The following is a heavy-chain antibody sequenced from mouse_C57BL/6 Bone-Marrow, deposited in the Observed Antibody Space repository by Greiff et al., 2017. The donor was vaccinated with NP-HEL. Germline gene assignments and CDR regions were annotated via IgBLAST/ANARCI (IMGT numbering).Heavy chain of an antibody. J-gene: IGHJ4*01. CDR2: IRLKSDNYAT. Sequence: EVKLVESGGGLVQPGGSMKLSCVASGFTFSNYWMNWVRQSPEKGLEWVAQIRLKSDNYATHYAESVKGRFTISRDESKSSVYLQMNNLRAEDTGIYYCSTVVAYYYAMDYWGQGTSVTVSS. CDR3: STVVAYYYAMDY. V-gene: IGHV6-3*01. CDR1: GFTFSNYW. D-gene: IGHD1-1*01.